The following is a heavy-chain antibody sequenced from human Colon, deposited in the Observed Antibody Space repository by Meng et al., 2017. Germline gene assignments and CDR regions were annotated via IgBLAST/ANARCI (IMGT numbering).Heavy chain of an antibody. Sequence: QVQIRQGGAGLLKPSGTLSLTCAVSGGSFSGFYWSWIRQPPGKGLEWIGEIDHFGISNYNSSLKGRLTMSVDTSKKQISLTLTSVTAADTAVYYCATGLRHGDWFDPWGPGTLVTVSS. D-gene: IGHD4-17*01. J-gene: IGHJ5*02. V-gene: IGHV4-34*02. CDR3: ATGLRHGDWFDP. CDR1: GGSFSGFY. CDR2: IDHFGIS.